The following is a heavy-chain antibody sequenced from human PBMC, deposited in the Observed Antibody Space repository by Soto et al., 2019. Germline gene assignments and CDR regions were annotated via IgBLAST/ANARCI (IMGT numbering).Heavy chain of an antibody. D-gene: IGHD3-10*01. CDR3: ARVAESYDPFDY. CDR2: IYHSGTT. V-gene: IGHV4-4*02. Sequence: SETLSLTCVVSGDSIASSYWWSWVRQPPGKGLEWIGEIYHSGTTKYNPSLKSRATISGDMSNNHFSLNLTSVTAADTGVYYCARVAESYDPFDYWGRGTLVTVSS. J-gene: IGHJ4*02. CDR1: GDSIASSYW.